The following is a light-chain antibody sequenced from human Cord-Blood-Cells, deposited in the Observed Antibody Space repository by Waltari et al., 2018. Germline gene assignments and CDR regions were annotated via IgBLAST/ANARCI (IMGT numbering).Light chain of an antibody. CDR1: QSISSY. CDR3: QHSYSTPPWT. J-gene: IGKJ1*01. CDR2: AAS. Sequence: DIQMTQFPSSLSASVGDRVTITCRASQSISSYLNWYQQKPGKAPKLLIYAASSLQSGVPSRFSGSGSETDFTLTISSLQPEDFATYYCQHSYSTPPWTFGQGTKVEIK. V-gene: IGKV1-39*01.